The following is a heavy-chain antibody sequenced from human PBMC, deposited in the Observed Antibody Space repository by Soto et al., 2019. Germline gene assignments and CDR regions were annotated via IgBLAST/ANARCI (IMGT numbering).Heavy chain of an antibody. V-gene: IGHV1-18*01. CDR2: ISPYSGNT. D-gene: IGHD2-2*01. Sequence: ASVKVSCKASGYGFTIYGISWVRQAPGQGLEWMGWISPYSGNTRYPENFQERVTMTTDTSTSTAYMELSSLRSEDTAVYYCAAGGQLNYYYYYMDVWGKGTTVTVSS. CDR1: GYGFTIYG. J-gene: IGHJ6*03. CDR3: AAGGQLNYYYYYMDV.